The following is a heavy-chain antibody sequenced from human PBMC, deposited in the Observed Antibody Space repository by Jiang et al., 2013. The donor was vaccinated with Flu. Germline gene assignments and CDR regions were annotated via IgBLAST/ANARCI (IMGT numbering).Heavy chain of an antibody. Sequence: AVISYDGSNKYYADSVKGRFTISRDNSKNTLYLQMNSLRAEDTVVYYCARDRSTMVRGIKYYFDYWGQGTLVTVSS. D-gene: IGHD3-10*01. J-gene: IGHJ4*02. CDR2: ISYDGSNK. V-gene: IGHV3-30*01. CDR3: ARDRSTMVRGIKYYFDY.